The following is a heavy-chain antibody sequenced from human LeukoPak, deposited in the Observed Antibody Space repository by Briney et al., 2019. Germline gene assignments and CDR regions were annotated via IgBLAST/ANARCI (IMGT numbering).Heavy chain of an antibody. J-gene: IGHJ4*02. CDR1: GFTFSRYW. CDR3: ATLDDDYGDY. Sequence: GGSLRLSCAASGFTFSRYWMHWVRQAPGQGLVWVSRINSHGSSTNYADSVKGRFTISRDNAKNTLYLQMNTLRVEDTAVYYCATLDDDYGDYWGQGTLVTVSS. CDR2: INSHGSST. V-gene: IGHV3-74*01. D-gene: IGHD3-3*01.